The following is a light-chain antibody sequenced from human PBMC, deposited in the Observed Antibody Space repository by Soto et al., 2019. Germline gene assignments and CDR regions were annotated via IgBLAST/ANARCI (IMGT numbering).Light chain of an antibody. CDR2: SNN. CDR3: AAWDDSLNGVV. CDR1: SSNIGSNT. V-gene: IGLV1-44*01. Sequence: QSVLTQPPSASGTPEQRVTISCSGSSSNIGSNTVHWYQHLPGTAPKLLIYSNNQRPPGVPDRFSGSKSGTSASLAISGLQSDDEADYYCAAWDDSLNGVVFGGGTQLTVL. J-gene: IGLJ2*01.